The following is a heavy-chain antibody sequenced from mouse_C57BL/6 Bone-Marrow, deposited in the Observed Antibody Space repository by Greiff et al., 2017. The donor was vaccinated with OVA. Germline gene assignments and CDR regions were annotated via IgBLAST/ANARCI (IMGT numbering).Heavy chain of an antibody. CDR3: ARQKDYDVRAMDY. J-gene: IGHJ4*01. CDR2: ISSGGSYT. Sequence: EVKVVESGGDLVKPGGSLKLSCAASGFTFSSYGMSWVRQTPDQRLEWVATISSGGSYTYYPDSVKGRFTISRDNAKNTLYLQMSSLKSEDTAMYYCARQKDYDVRAMDYWGQGTSVTVSS. D-gene: IGHD2-4*01. CDR1: GFTFSSYG. V-gene: IGHV5-6*01.